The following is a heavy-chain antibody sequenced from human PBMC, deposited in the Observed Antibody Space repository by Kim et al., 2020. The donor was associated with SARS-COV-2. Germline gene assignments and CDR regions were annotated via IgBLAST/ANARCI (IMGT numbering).Heavy chain of an antibody. D-gene: IGHD2-2*01. CDR3: AASGGPAARHYGMDV. Sequence: SVKVSCKASGFTFTSSAMQWVRQARGQRLEWIGWIVVGSGNTNYAQKFQERVTITRDMSTSTAYMELSSLRSEDTAVYYCAASGGPAARHYGMDVWGQGTTVTVSS. J-gene: IGHJ6*02. CDR2: IVVGSGNT. V-gene: IGHV1-58*02. CDR1: GFTFTSSA.